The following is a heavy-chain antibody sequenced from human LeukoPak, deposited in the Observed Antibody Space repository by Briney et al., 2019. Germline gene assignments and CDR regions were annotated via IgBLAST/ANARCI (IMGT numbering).Heavy chain of an antibody. D-gene: IGHD1-26*01. Sequence: ASVKVSCKASGYTFTSYGISWVRPAPGQGLEWMGWISAYNGNTNYAQKLQGRVTMTTDTSTSTAYMVLRSLRSDDTAVYYCARDCVGGSNYQTGMDVWGQGTTVTVSS. CDR3: ARDCVGGSNYQTGMDV. CDR2: ISAYNGNT. J-gene: IGHJ6*02. V-gene: IGHV1-18*01. CDR1: GYTFTSYG.